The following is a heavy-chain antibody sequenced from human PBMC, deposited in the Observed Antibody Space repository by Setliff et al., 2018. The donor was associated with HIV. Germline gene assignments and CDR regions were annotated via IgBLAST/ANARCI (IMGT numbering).Heavy chain of an antibody. J-gene: IGHJ5*01. CDR2: IYHSGTN. CDR1: GYSLSSDYY. Sequence: PSETLSLTCAVSGYSLSSDYYWGWIRQPPGKGLEWIASIYHSGTNFYNPSLKSRITISVDTSKKEFSLNLSSLTAADTAVFYCARGRYSYGPGWFDSWAQGAVVTVSS. V-gene: IGHV4-38-2*01. CDR3: ARGRYSYGPGWFDS. D-gene: IGHD5-18*01.